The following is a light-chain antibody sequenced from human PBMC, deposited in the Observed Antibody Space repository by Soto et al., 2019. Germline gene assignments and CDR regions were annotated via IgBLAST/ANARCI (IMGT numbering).Light chain of an antibody. Sequence: EIVLTQSPATLSLSPGERATLSCRASQSVSSYLAWYQQKPGQAPRLLIYDASNRATGIPARFSGSGSGTYFTLTISSLEPEDFAVYYCQQRSTFGGGTKVDIK. CDR1: QSVSSY. V-gene: IGKV3-11*01. J-gene: IGKJ4*01. CDR2: DAS. CDR3: QQRST.